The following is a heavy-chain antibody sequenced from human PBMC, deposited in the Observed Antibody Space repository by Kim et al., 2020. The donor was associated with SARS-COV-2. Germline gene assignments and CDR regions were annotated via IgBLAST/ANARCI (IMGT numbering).Heavy chain of an antibody. Sequence: YNPSLKSRVTISVDKSKNQFSLKLSSVTAADTAVYYCARGGLAAAGTIDYWGQGTLVTVSS. CDR3: ARGGLAAAGTIDY. V-gene: IGHV4-4*02. J-gene: IGHJ4*02. D-gene: IGHD6-13*01.